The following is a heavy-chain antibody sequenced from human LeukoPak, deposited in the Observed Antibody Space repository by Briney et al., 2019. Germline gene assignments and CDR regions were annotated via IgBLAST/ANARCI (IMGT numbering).Heavy chain of an antibody. J-gene: IGHJ4*02. CDR2: IYTSGST. Sequence: SETLSLTCTVSGGSISSYYWSWIRQPAGKGLEWIGRIYTSGSTNYNPSLKSRVTMSVVTSKNQFSLKLSSVTAADTAVYYCARDDDFWSGHYFDYWGQGTLVTVSS. CDR3: ARDDDFWSGHYFDY. CDR1: GGSISSYY. D-gene: IGHD3-3*01. V-gene: IGHV4-4*07.